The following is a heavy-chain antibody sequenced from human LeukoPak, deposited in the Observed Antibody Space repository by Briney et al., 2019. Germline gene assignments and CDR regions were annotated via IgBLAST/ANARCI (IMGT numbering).Heavy chain of an antibody. J-gene: IGHJ3*02. V-gene: IGHV4-39*01. CDR2: IYYSGST. Sequence: SETLSLTCTVSGGSISSSSYYWGWIRQPPGKGLEWIGSIYYSGSTYYNPSLKSRVTISVDTSKNQFSLKLSSVTAADTAVYYCARRPRRAELLAFDIWGQGTMVTVSS. CDR1: GGSISSSSYY. D-gene: IGHD1-26*01. CDR3: ARRPRRAELLAFDI.